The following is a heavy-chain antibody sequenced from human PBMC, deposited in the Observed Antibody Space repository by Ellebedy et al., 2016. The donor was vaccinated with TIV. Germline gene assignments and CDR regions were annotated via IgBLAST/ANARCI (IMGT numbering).Heavy chain of an antibody. Sequence: PGGSLRLSCAASGFTFSSYAMNRVRQAPGTGLEWVSGIGPSGASGASTYYADSVKGRFTISRDSSKNTLYLQMNSLRAEDTAVYYCTSPAVGHTTGCCRYYFDYWGLGTLVTVSS. V-gene: IGHV3-23*01. D-gene: IGHD6-19*01. J-gene: IGHJ4*01. CDR1: GFTFSSYA. CDR2: IGPSGASGAST. CDR3: TSPAVGHTTGCCRYYFDY.